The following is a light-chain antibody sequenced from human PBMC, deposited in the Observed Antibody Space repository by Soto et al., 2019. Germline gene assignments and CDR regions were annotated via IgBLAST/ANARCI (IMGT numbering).Light chain of an antibody. CDR2: AGS. CDR3: QKYNSAPWT. V-gene: IGKV1-27*01. J-gene: IGKJ1*01. Sequence: DLPMTQSPSSLSASVGDRVTITCRASQVIDNYLAWYQQQPGKVPRLLIYAGSILETGVPSRFTGSGSGTDFTLTITSLEPEDVATYYCQKYNSAPWTFGQETKVEIK. CDR1: QVIDNY.